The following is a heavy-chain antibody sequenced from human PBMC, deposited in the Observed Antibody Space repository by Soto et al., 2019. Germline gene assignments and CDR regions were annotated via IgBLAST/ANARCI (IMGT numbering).Heavy chain of an antibody. CDR1: GFTFSSYA. V-gene: IGHV3-23*01. Sequence: HPGGALRLSCAASGFTFSSYAMNWVRQAPGKGLEWVSVISGSGGSTYYADSVKGRFTISRDSSKNTLYLQMNSLRAEDTAVYYCASRSSGWYFDYWGQGTLVTVSS. CDR3: ASRSSGWYFDY. D-gene: IGHD6-19*01. J-gene: IGHJ4*02. CDR2: ISGSGGST.